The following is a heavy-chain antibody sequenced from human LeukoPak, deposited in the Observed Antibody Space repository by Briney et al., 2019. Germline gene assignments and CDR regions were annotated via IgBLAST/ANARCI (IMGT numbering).Heavy chain of an antibody. V-gene: IGHV3-9*03. CDR3: AKDYGDYFLGFDY. D-gene: IGHD4-17*01. Sequence: GGSLRLSXAASGFTFDDYAMHWVRQAPGKGMEWVSGISWNSGSIGYADSVKGRFTISRDDAKNSLYLQMNSLRAEDMALYYCAKDYGDYFLGFDYWGQGTLVTVSS. CDR1: GFTFDDYA. J-gene: IGHJ4*02. CDR2: ISWNSGSI.